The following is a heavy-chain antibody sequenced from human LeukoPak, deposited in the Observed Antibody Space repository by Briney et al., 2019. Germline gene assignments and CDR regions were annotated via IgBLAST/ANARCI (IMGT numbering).Heavy chain of an antibody. J-gene: IGHJ6*03. CDR2: IIPILSIA. V-gene: IGHV1-69*04. CDR1: GGTFSSYA. CDR3: ASGYCSSTSCYPMYYMDV. Sequence: SVKVSCKASGGTFSSYAISWVRQAPGQGLEWMGRIIPILSIANYAQKFQGRVTITADKSTSTAYMELSSLRSEDTAVYYCASGYCSSTSCYPMYYMDVWGKGTTVTVSS. D-gene: IGHD2-2*01.